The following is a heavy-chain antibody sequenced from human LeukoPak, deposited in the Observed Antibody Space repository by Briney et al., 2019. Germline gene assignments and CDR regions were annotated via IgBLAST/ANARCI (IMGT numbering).Heavy chain of an antibody. J-gene: IGHJ4*02. D-gene: IGHD5-18*01. CDR3: ARRGYSYGSTGYYLDY. CDR1: GFTFSSYG. Sequence: GRSLRLSCAASGFTFSSYGMHWVRQAPGKGLEWVAVISYDGSNKYYADSVKGRFTISRDNSKNTLYLQMNSLRAEDTAVYYCARRGYSYGSTGYYLDYWGQGTLVTVSS. V-gene: IGHV3-30*19. CDR2: ISYDGSNK.